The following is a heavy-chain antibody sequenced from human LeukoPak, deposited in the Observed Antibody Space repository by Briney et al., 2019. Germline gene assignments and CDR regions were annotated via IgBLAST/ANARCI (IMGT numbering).Heavy chain of an antibody. V-gene: IGHV4-59*08. Sequence: SETLSLTCTVSGGSISNYHWSWFRQPPGTGLEWIGYIEYSGGTTYNSSLKSRVTISVDTSKNQSSLKLNSVTAADTAVYYCARVKYSSGSTSSWFDPGGEGTPVAVSS. CDR2: IEYSGGT. D-gene: IGHD3-10*01. CDR1: GGSISNYH. J-gene: IGHJ5*02. CDR3: ARVKYSSGSTSSWFDP.